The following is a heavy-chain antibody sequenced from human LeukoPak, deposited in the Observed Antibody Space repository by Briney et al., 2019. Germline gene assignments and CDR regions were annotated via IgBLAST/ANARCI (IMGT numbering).Heavy chain of an antibody. Sequence: PSETLSLTCTVSGGSISSYYWSWIRQPPGKGLEWIGYIYYSGSTNYNPSLKSRVTMSVDTSKNQFSLKLSSVTAADTAVYYCARESPPYYDFWSGYYTPYYFDYWGQGTLVTVSS. D-gene: IGHD3-3*01. J-gene: IGHJ4*02. CDR3: ARESPPYYDFWSGYYTPYYFDY. V-gene: IGHV4-59*01. CDR2: IYYSGST. CDR1: GGSISSYY.